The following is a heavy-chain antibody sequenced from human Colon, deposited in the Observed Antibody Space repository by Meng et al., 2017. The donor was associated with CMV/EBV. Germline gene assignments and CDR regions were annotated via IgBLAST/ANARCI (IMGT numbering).Heavy chain of an antibody. J-gene: IGHJ4*02. V-gene: IGHV3-48*04. CDR2: ISSSGSTI. CDR3: ARDLQLEYYFDY. Sequence: GESLKISCEASEFAFSGYWMTWVRQAPGKGLEWVSYISSSGSTIYYADSVKGRFTISRDNAKNSLYLQMNSLRADDTAVYYCARDLQLEYYFDYWGQGTLVTVSS. D-gene: IGHD1-1*01. CDR1: EFAFSGYW.